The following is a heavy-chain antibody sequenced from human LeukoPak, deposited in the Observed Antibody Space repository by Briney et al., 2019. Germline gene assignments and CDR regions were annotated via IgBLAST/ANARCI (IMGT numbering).Heavy chain of an antibody. Sequence: HGASVKVSCKASGVTFKNYGFSWVRQAPGQGLQWRGWISADNGNTKYAQNLQGRVIMTTDRSTGTAYVELTSLRSDDTAVYYCARDRRGYSAYDGEGFDYWGQGTLVTVSS. CDR3: ARDRRGYSAYDGEGFDY. CDR1: GVTFKNYG. J-gene: IGHJ4*02. CDR2: ISADNGNT. V-gene: IGHV1-18*04. D-gene: IGHD5-12*01.